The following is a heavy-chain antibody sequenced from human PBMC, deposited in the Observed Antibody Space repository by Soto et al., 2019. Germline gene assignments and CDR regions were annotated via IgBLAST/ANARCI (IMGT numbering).Heavy chain of an antibody. CDR3: PRAGAAPYYYYGMDV. CDR2: ISTYNGDT. J-gene: IGHJ6*02. D-gene: IGHD2-15*01. V-gene: IGHV1-18*01. Sequence: QVQLVQSGAEVRKPGASVKVSCKASGYTFSTSGMSWLRQAPGQGLEWMGWISTYNGDTNDAPKFQDRVTMTSDTSTSTVYMELRSLRSDDTAVYDCPRAGAAPYYYYGMDVWGQGTRVTVSS. CDR1: GYTFSTSG.